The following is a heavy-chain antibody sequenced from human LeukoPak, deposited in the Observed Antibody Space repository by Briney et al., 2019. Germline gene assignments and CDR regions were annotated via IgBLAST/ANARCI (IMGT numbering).Heavy chain of an antibody. CDR2: INPSGGST. CDR3: ARDVDWNDAFPDDAFDI. D-gene: IGHD1-1*01. CDR1: GYTFTSYY. J-gene: IGHJ3*02. Sequence: ASVKVSCKASGYTFTSYYMHWVRQAPGQGLEWMGIINPSGGSTSYAQKFQGRVTMTRDMSTSTVYMELSSLRPEDTAVYYCARDVDWNDAFPDDAFDIWGQGTMVTVSS. V-gene: IGHV1-46*01.